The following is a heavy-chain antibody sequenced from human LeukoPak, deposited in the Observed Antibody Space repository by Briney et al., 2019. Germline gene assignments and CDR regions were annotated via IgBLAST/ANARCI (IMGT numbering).Heavy chain of an antibody. D-gene: IGHD4-11*01. CDR1: GFTFSSYW. CDR2: INSDGSST. Sequence: GGSLRLSCAASGFTFSSYWMHWVRQAPGKGLVWVSGINSDGSSTTYADSVRGRFTISRDNAKNTLYLQMNSLRDEDTAVYYCARLTITTPFVDYWGQGTLVTVSS. J-gene: IGHJ4*02. CDR3: ARLTITTPFVDY. V-gene: IGHV3-74*01.